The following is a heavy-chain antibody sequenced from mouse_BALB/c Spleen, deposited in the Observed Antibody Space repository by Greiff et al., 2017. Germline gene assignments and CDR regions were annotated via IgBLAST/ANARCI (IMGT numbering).Heavy chain of an antibody. V-gene: IGHV3-2*02. CDR1: GYSITSDYA. CDR3: ARRGYGNYVAY. Sequence: VQLQQSGPGLVKPSQSLSLTCPVTGYSITSDYAWNWIRQFPGNKLEWMGYISYSGSTSYNPSLKSRISITRDTSKNQFFLQLNSVTTEDTATYYCARRGYGNYVAYWGQGTLVTVSA. CDR2: ISYSGST. J-gene: IGHJ3*01. D-gene: IGHD2-10*02.